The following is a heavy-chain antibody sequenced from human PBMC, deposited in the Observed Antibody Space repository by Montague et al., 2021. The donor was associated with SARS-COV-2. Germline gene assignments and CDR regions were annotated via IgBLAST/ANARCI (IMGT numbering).Heavy chain of an antibody. Sequence: SETLSLTCTVSGGSISSYYWSWIRQPPGKGLELIGYVYYSGSTXXXPSXXXRVTISVDTSKNQFSLKLSSVTAADTAVYYCARGWFSPMIVVVIRGPFDYWGQGTLVTVSS. CDR1: GGSISSYY. V-gene: IGHV4-59*01. CDR3: ARGWFSPMIVVVIRGPFDY. J-gene: IGHJ4*02. CDR2: VYYSGST. D-gene: IGHD3-22*01.